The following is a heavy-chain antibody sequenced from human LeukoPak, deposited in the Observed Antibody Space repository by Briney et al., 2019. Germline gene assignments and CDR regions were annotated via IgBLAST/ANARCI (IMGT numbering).Heavy chain of an antibody. CDR3: VRDRHWLIND. CDR2: INHDGNII. CDR1: GFTFSNYV. J-gene: IGHJ4*02. Sequence: GGSLRLSCAASGFTFSNYVMHWVRQAPGQGLVWVSRINHDGNIITYADSVKGRFTISRDNAKNTVHLQMNSLREEDTAFYYCVRDRHWLINDWGQGTLVTVSS. V-gene: IGHV3-74*01. D-gene: IGHD6-19*01.